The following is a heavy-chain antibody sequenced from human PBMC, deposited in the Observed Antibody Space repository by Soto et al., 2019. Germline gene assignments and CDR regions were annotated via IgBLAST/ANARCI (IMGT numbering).Heavy chain of an antibody. CDR1: GGSISSYY. Sequence: SETLSLTCTVSGGSISSYYWSWIRQPPGKGLEWIGYIYYSGSTNYNPSLKSRVTISVDTSKNQFSLKLSSVTAADTAVYYCARVGRNYYDSSGYYRYYYGMDVWGQGTTVNVSS. CDR2: IYYSGST. CDR3: ARVGRNYYDSSGYYRYYYGMDV. D-gene: IGHD3-22*01. V-gene: IGHV4-59*01. J-gene: IGHJ6*02.